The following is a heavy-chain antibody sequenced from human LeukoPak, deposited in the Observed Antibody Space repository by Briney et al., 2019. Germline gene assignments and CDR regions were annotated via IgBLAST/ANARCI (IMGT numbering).Heavy chain of an antibody. CDR1: GFTFSTYA. CDR2: ISGTGGDT. CDR3: AKERNWYFDL. J-gene: IGHJ2*01. V-gene: IGHV3-23*01. Sequence: GGSLRLSCAASGFTFSTYAMSWVRQAPGKGLEWVSVISGTGGDTYYADSVKGRFTISRDNSKNTLFLQMNSLRAEDTAIYYCAKERNWYFDLWGRGTLVTVSS.